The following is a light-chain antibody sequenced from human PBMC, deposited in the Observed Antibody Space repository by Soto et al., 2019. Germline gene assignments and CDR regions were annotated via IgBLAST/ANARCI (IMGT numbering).Light chain of an antibody. CDR3: QKYDTYSLT. CDR2: DGF. J-gene: IGKJ1*01. CDR1: QSFSGW. V-gene: IGKV1-5*01. Sequence: DIQMTQSPSTLSASVGDRVTITCRASQSFSGWLAWYQQKPGKAPKLLIFDGFSLKSGVPSRFSGSGSGTEFTLTISNLQPDDFATYYCQKYDTYSLTFGQGTKVEIK.